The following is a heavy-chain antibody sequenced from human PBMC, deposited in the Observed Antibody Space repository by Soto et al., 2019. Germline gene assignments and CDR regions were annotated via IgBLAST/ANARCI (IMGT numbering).Heavy chain of an antibody. J-gene: IGHJ6*02. Sequence: GGSLRLSCAASGFTFSSYSMNWVRQAPGKGLEWVSSISSSSSYIYYADSVKGRFTISRDNAKNSLYLQMNSLRAEDTAVYYCAKGRIVFDYYYYGMDVWGQVTTVTVSS. V-gene: IGHV3-21*01. D-gene: IGHD1-26*01. CDR1: GFTFSSYS. CDR2: ISSSSSYI. CDR3: AKGRIVFDYYYYGMDV.